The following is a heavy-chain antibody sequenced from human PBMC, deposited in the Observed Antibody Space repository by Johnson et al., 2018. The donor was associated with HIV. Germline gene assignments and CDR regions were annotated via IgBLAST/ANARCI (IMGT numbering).Heavy chain of an antibody. CDR2: ISYDGSNK. J-gene: IGHJ3*02. CDR1: GFTFSSYA. V-gene: IGHV3-30*04. Sequence: QVQLVESGGGLIQPGGSLRLSCAASGFTFSSYAMHWVRQAPGKGLEWVAVISYDGSNKYYADSVTGRFTISRDNSKNTRYLQMNSLRAGDAAVYDCARVGGSWMLDAFDIWGQGTVVTVSS. D-gene: IGHD3-10*01. CDR3: ARVGGSWMLDAFDI.